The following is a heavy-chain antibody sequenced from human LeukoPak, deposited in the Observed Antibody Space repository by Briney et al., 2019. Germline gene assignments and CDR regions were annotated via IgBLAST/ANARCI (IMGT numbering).Heavy chain of an antibody. D-gene: IGHD3-3*01. CDR2: INHSGST. V-gene: IGHV4-34*01. J-gene: IGHJ4*02. CDR1: GGSFSGYY. Sequence: PSETLSLTCAVYGGSFSGYYWSWIRQPPGKGLEWIGEINHSGSTNYNPSLKSRVTISVDTSKNQFSLKLSSVTAADTAVYYCASGSKITIFGVVTAYYFDYWGQGTLVTVSS. CDR3: ASGSKITIFGVVTAYYFDY.